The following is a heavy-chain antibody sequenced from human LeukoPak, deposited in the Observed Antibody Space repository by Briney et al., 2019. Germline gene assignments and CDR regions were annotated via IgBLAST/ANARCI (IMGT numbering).Heavy chain of an antibody. D-gene: IGHD6-19*01. J-gene: IGHJ4*02. CDR1: GFTFNSYW. Sequence: GGSVRLSCAASGFTFNSYWMNWLRQAPGRGLEWVSAISGSGGSTYYADSVKGRFTISRDNSKNTLYLQMNSLRAEDTAVYYCAKDRYSSGWYDYFDYWGQGTLVTVSS. CDR2: ISGSGGST. CDR3: AKDRYSSGWYDYFDY. V-gene: IGHV3-23*01.